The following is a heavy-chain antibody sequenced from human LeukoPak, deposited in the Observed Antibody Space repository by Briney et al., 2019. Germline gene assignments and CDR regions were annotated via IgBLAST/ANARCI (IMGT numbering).Heavy chain of an antibody. J-gene: IGHJ3*02. CDR1: GFTFSSYV. V-gene: IGHV3-23*01. CDR3: AKRHSSGYYSLDAFDM. D-gene: IGHD3-22*01. Sequence: GGSLRLTCAASGFTFSSYVMSWVRQAPGKGLEWVSPISGSGVTTYYADSVKGRFTISRDNSKNTLYLQMNSLRVEDTAVYYCAKRHSSGYYSLDAFDMWGQGTMVIVSS. CDR2: ISGSGVTT.